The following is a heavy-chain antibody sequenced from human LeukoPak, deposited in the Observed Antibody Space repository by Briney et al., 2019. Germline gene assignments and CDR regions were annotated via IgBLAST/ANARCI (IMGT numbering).Heavy chain of an antibody. Sequence: PSETLSLTCTVSGGSISSSSYYWGWIRQPPGKGLEWIGSIYYSGSTYYNPSLKSRVTISVDTSKNQFSLKLSSVTAADTAVYYCARSRTLLRLGELSFRDYFDYWGQGTLVTVSS. J-gene: IGHJ4*02. CDR2: IYYSGST. V-gene: IGHV4-39*01. CDR1: GGSISSSSYY. CDR3: ARSRTLLRLGELSFRDYFDY. D-gene: IGHD3-16*02.